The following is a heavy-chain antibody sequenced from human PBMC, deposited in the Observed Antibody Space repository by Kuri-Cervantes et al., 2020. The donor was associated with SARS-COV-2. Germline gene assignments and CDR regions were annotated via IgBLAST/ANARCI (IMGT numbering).Heavy chain of an antibody. D-gene: IGHD2-2*01. CDR3: ARVGAYLGYCSSTSCYGPFDY. J-gene: IGHJ4*02. V-gene: IGHV4-39*01. Sequence: ESLKISCTVSGGSISSSSYYWGWIRQPPGKGLEWIGSIYYSGSNYYNPSLKSRVTISVDTSKNQFSLKLSSVTAADTAVYYCARVGAYLGYCSSTSCYGPFDYWGQGTLVTVSS. CDR1: GGSISSSSYY. CDR2: IYYSGSN.